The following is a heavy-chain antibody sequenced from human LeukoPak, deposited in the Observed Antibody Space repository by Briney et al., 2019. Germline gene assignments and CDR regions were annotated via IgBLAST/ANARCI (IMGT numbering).Heavy chain of an antibody. CDR2: INPSGGST. CDR3: ARETMVRGVTSYYFEY. J-gene: IGHJ4*02. V-gene: IGHV1-46*01. D-gene: IGHD3-10*01. CDR1: GYTFTSYY. Sequence: ASVKVSCKASGYTFTSYYMHWVRQAPGQGLEWMGIINPSGGSTSYAQKFQGRVTMTRDTSTSTVYMELSSLRSEDTAVYYCARETMVRGVTSYYFEYWGQGTLVTVSS.